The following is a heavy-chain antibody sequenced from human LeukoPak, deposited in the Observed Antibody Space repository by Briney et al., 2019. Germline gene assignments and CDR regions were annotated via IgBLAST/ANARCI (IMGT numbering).Heavy chain of an antibody. CDR3: ARHISGNYGGYFDY. D-gene: IGHD1-26*01. V-gene: IGHV4-59*08. J-gene: IGHJ4*02. CDR1: DGSISRYY. CDR2: IYYTGST. Sequence: SETLSLTCTVSDGSISRYYWSWIRQPPGKGLEWIGYIYYTGSTDYNPSLKSRVTISVDTSKNQFSLKLTSVTAPDTAVYYCARHISGNYGGYFDYWGQGTLVAVSS.